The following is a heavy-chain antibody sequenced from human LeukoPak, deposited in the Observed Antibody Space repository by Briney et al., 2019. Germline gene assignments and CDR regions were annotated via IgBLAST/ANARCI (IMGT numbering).Heavy chain of an antibody. J-gene: IGHJ4*02. V-gene: IGHV1-18*01. Sequence: ASVKVSCKASGYTFSSYSISWVRQAPGQGLEWMGWISAYDGNTIYAQKVKGRVTMTTDTSTSTAYMELRSLKSDDTAVYYCARASYCSGGSCYSDYWGQGTLVTVSS. CDR3: ARASYCSGGSCYSDY. CDR1: GYTFSSYS. D-gene: IGHD2-15*01. CDR2: ISAYDGNT.